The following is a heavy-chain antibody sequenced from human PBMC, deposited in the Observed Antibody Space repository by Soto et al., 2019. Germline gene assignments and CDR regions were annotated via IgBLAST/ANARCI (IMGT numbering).Heavy chain of an antibody. D-gene: IGHD1-7*01. V-gene: IGHV3-23*01. CDR1: GFTFSTYA. J-gene: IGHJ5*02. Sequence: PGXSLRLSCAASGFTFSTYAMSWVRQAPVKGLEWVSGISDGGSGTYYADSVKGRFTISRDNSKNTLYLQMNSLRAEDTAVYYCAGSITGTIEWFDPWGQGTLVTVSP. CDR3: AGSITGTIEWFDP. CDR2: ISDGGSGT.